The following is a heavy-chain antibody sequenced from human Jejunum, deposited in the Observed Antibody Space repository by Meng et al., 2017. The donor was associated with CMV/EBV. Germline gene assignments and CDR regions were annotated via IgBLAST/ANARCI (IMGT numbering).Heavy chain of an antibody. CDR2: ISSTGSYI. J-gene: IGHJ6*02. CDR1: GFSFSAIN. Sequence: GFSFSAINVNWVRQAPGKGLEWVASISSTGSYIYYADSLKGRFTISRDNAKNLLYLQMNSLRAEDTAVYYCANQLPWNYYYGMDLWGQGTTVTVSS. V-gene: IGHV3-21*06. D-gene: IGHD1-1*01. CDR3: ANQLPWNYYYGMDL.